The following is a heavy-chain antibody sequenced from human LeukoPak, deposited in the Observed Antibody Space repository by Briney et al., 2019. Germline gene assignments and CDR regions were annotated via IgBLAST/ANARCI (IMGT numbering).Heavy chain of an antibody. D-gene: IGHD3-10*01. CDR1: GGSISTYY. CDR2: IYYSGST. Sequence: PSETLSLTCTVSGGSISTYYWSWIRQPPGKGLEWIGYIYYSGSTNYNPSLKSRVTISVDTSKNQFSLKRSSVTAADTAVYYCARGGITMVRGGVYYYYMDVWGKGTTVTVSS. CDR3: ARGGITMVRGGVYYYYMDV. J-gene: IGHJ6*03. V-gene: IGHV4-59*01.